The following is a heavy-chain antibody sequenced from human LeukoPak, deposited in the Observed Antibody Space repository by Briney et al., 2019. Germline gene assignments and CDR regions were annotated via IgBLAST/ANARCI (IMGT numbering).Heavy chain of an antibody. V-gene: IGHV4-31*03. Sequence: SQTLSLTCTVSGGSISSGGFYWSWIRPHPGKGLEWIRYIYYSGSTYYNPSLKSRVTISVDTSKNQFSLKLSSVTAADTAVYYCAREGTYGSGSYYNREYYGMDVWGQGTTVTVSS. CDR2: IYYSGST. CDR3: AREGTYGSGSYYNREYYGMDV. CDR1: GGSISSGGFY. D-gene: IGHD3-10*01. J-gene: IGHJ6*02.